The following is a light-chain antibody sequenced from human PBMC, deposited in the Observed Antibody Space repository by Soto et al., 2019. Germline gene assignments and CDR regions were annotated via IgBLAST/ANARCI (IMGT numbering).Light chain of an antibody. J-gene: IGLJ2*01. CDR2: EVS. CDR3: SSYTSSSTVV. V-gene: IGLV2-14*01. Sequence: QSVLTQPASVSGSPGQSITISCTGTSSDVGAYNYVSWYQQHPGKAPKLIISEVSNRPSGVSNRFSGSKSGNTASLTISGLLAEDEADYYCSSYTSSSTVVFGGGTQLTVL. CDR1: SSDVGAYNY.